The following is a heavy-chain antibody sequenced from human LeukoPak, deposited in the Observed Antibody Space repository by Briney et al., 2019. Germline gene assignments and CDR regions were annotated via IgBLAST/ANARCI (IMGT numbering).Heavy chain of an antibody. Sequence: PGGSLRLSCAASGCIFSSYSMNWVRQAPGKGLEWISYINSRSTIIKVAASVKGRIIISRDNGKNSLYLELNSLRAEDTALYYCAREGIGYYIDGWGKGATVIVSS. V-gene: IGHV3-48*01. CDR2: INSRSTII. D-gene: IGHD2-15*01. J-gene: IGHJ6*03. CDR3: AREGIGYYIDG. CDR1: GCIFSSYS.